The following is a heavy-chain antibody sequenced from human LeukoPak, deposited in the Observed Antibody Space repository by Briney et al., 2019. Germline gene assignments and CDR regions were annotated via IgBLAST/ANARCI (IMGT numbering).Heavy chain of an antibody. Sequence: SETLSLTCTVSGGSISGSYWSWIRQPPGKGLEWIAYMYNSGSTNYNPSLKSRVTISIDTSKNQFSLKLSSLTAADTAIYYYARGIESYGDYGYWGQGILVTVSS. V-gene: IGHV4-59*01. CDR3: ARGIESYGDYGY. CDR1: GGSISGSY. CDR2: MYNSGST. J-gene: IGHJ4*02. D-gene: IGHD4-17*01.